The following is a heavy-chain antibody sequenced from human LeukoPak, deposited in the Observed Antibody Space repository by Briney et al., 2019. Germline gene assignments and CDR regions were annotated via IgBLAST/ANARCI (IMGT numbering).Heavy chain of an antibody. J-gene: IGHJ5*02. V-gene: IGHV4-34*01. D-gene: IGHD4/OR15-4a*01. CDR2: INHSGST. CDR3: ARHVGSDYGPYDP. Sequence: PSETLSLTCAVYGGSFSGYYWSWIRQPPGKGLEWIGEINHSGSTNYNPSLKSRVTISVDTSKNQFSLKLSSVTAADTAVYYCARHVGSDYGPYDPWGQGTLVTVSS. CDR1: GGSFSGYY.